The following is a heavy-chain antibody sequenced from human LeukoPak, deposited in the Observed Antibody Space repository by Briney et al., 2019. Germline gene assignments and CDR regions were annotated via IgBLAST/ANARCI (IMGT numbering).Heavy chain of an antibody. J-gene: IGHJ6*03. D-gene: IGHD4/OR15-4a*01. Sequence: VASVKVSCKASGYTFIDYYMHWVRQAPGQGLEWMGWINPNSGGTNYAQKFHGRVTMTRDTSIGTAYMELSRLRSDDTAVYYCARWCRALNYYYYMDVWGKGTTVTVSS. CDR3: ARWCRALNYYYYMDV. CDR2: INPNSGGT. CDR1: GYTFIDYY. V-gene: IGHV1-2*02.